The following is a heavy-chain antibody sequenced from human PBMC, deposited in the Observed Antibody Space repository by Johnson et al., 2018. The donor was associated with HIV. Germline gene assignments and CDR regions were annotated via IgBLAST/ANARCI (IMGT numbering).Heavy chain of an antibody. V-gene: IGHV3-53*01. Sequence: VQLVESGGGLIQPGGSLRLSCAASGFIVSGNYMSWVRQAPGKGLEWVSFIYRDGSTFYADSVKGRFTISRDNAKNSLYLQMNSLRAEDTALYYCARENGGNSGEVDACDIWGQGTMVTVSS. CDR2: IYRDGST. CDR3: ARENGGNSGEVDACDI. J-gene: IGHJ3*02. CDR1: GFIVSGNY. D-gene: IGHD4-23*01.